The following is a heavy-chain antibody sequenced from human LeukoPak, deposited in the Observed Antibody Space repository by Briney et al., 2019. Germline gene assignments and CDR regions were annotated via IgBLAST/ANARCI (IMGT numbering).Heavy chain of an antibody. D-gene: IGHD3-10*01. Sequence: ASVKVSCKASGGTFSSYAISWVRQAPGQGLEWMGIINPSGGSTSYAQKFQGRVTMTRDTSTSTVYMELSSLRSEDTAVYYCARVRFGEDFFDYWGQGTLVTVSS. CDR1: GGTFSSYA. J-gene: IGHJ4*02. CDR3: ARVRFGEDFFDY. V-gene: IGHV1-46*01. CDR2: INPSGGST.